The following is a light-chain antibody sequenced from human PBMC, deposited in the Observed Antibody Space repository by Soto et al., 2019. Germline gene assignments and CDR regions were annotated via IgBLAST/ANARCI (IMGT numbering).Light chain of an antibody. J-gene: IGKJ1*01. CDR1: QSVSSSY. CDR3: QQYVSSPRT. V-gene: IGKV3-20*01. CDR2: GAS. Sequence: EIVLTQSPGTLSFSPGERSTLSCRSRQSVSSSYLAWYQQKPGQTPRLLVYGASSRATGIPDRFSASGSGTDFILTISRLEPEDSAVYYCQQYVSSPRTFGQGTKVDI.